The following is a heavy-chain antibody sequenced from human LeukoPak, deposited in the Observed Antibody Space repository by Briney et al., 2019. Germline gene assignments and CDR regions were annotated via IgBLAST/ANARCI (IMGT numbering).Heavy chain of an antibody. CDR3: ARAFGIGIAAAVDP. V-gene: IGHV1-2*02. Sequence: ASVKVSCKASRYTFTGYYMHWVRQAPGQGLEWMGWINPNSGGTNYAQKFQGRVTMTRDTSISTAYMELSRLRSDDTAVYYCARAFGIGIAAAVDPWGQGTLVTVSS. J-gene: IGHJ5*02. D-gene: IGHD6-13*01. CDR1: RYTFTGYY. CDR2: INPNSGGT.